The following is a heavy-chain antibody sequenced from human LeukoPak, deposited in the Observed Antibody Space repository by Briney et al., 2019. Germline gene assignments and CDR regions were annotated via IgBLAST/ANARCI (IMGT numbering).Heavy chain of an antibody. CDR1: GFTFSRSS. D-gene: IGHD3-10*01. V-gene: IGHV3-48*01. CDR3: ARGTYYYEF. CDR2: ISSNGGTI. Sequence: GGSLRLSCVASGFTFSRSSLNWVRQAPGKGLEWLSYISSNGGTIYYADSVKGRFTISRDNVNNSLHLEMNSLRAEDTAVYYCARGTYYYEFWGQGTLVIVSS. J-gene: IGHJ4*02.